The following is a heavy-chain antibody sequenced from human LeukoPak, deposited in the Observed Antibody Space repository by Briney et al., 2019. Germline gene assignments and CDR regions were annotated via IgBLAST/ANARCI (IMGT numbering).Heavy chain of an antibody. D-gene: IGHD3-10*01. CDR2: MNPNSGNT. V-gene: IGHV1-8*01. CDR3: ARGPNFIWFGELPLDY. CDR1: GYTFTSYD. J-gene: IGHJ4*02. Sequence: ASVKVSCKASGYTFTSYDINWVRQATGQGLEWMGWMNPNSGNTGYAQKFQGRVTMTRNTSISTAYMELSSLRSEDTAVYYCARGPNFIWFGELPLDYWGQGTLVTVSS.